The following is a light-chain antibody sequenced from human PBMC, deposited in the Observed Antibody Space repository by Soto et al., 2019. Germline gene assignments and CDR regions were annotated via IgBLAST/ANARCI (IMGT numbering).Light chain of an antibody. Sequence: QSVLTQPASVSGSPGQSITISCTGTSSDVGYYNYVSWYQQHPGKAPKLMIYEVSNRPSGVSNRFSGSKSGNTASLIISGLQAEDEADYYCSSYTSSTTPAIFGGGTKLTVL. V-gene: IGLV2-14*01. J-gene: IGLJ2*01. CDR3: SSYTSSTTPAI. CDR1: SSDVGYYNY. CDR2: EVS.